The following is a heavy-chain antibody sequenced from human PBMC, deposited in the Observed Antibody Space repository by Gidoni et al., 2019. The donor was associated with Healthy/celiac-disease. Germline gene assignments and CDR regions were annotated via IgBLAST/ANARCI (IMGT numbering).Heavy chain of an antibody. CDR3: ARAQRGKRDPYEGY. CDR2: IYYSGST. V-gene: IGHV4-59*01. J-gene: IGHJ4*02. CDR1: GGSISSYY. Sequence: QVQLQESGPGLVKPSETLSLTCTVSGGSISSYYWSWLRQPPGKGLEWIGYIYYSGSTNYNPSLKSRVTISVDTSKNQFSLKLSSVTAADTAVYYCARAQRGKRDPYEGYWGQGTLVTVSS. D-gene: IGHD5-12*01.